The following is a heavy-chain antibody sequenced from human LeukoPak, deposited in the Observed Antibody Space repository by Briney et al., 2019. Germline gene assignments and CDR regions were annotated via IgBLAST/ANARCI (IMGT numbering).Heavy chain of an antibody. CDR2: ISGSDGRT. J-gene: IGHJ4*02. CDR1: GFTFSSYA. Sequence: GGSLRLSCAASGFTFSSYAMSWVRQAPRKGLEWVSAISGSDGRTFYADSVKGRFTISRDNLKNTLYLQMNSLGAEDTAIYYCAKESPYCSGVKCRLYCFESWGQGTLVTVS. D-gene: IGHD2-8*02. V-gene: IGHV3-23*01. CDR3: AKESPYCSGVKCRLYCFES.